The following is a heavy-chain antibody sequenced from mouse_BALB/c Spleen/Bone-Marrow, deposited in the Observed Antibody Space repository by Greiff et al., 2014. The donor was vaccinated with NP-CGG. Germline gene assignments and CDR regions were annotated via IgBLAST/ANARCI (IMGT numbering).Heavy chain of an antibody. CDR1: GYSITSYYS. D-gene: IGHD4-1*01. V-gene: IGHV3-1*02. CDR3: ARFAGTPYTMDY. J-gene: IGHJ4*01. CDR2: IHYSGTT. Sequence: VQLQQPGPDLVKPSQSLSLTCTVTGYSITSYYSWHWIRQFPGNKLEWMGYIHYSGTTVYNPSLKSRISITRDTSNNQFFLQLNPVTTEDTATYYCARFAGTPYTMDYWGQGTSVTVSS.